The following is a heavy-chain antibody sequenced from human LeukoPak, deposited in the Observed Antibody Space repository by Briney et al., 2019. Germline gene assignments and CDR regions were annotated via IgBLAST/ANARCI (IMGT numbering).Heavy chain of an antibody. D-gene: IGHD2-2*01. Sequence: SVKVSCKASGGTFSSYAISWVRQAPGQGLEWMGGIIPIFGTANYAQKFQGRVTITTDESTSTAYMELSSLRSEDTAVYYCARGVRIQRGSTSPNYYYYYMDVWGEGTTVTVSS. V-gene: IGHV1-69*05. CDR3: ARGVRIQRGSTSPNYYYYYMDV. J-gene: IGHJ6*03. CDR2: IIPIFGTA. CDR1: GGTFSSYA.